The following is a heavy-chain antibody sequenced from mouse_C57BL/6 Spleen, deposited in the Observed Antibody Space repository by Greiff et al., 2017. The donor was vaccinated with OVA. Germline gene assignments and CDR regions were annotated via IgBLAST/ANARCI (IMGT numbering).Heavy chain of an antibody. CDR3: ARDHYFDY. CDR1: GYALSSSW. J-gene: IGHJ2*01. Sequence: QVQLKESGPELVKPGASVKISCKASGYALSSSWMNWVKQRPGKGLEWIGRIYPGDGDTNYNGKFKGKATLTADKSSSTAYMQLSSLTSEDSAVYFCARDHYFDYWGQGTTLTFSS. CDR2: IYPGDGDT. V-gene: IGHV1-82*01.